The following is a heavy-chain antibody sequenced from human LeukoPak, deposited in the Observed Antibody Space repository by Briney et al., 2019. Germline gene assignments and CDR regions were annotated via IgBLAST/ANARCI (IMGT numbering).Heavy chain of an antibody. J-gene: IGHJ5*02. CDR3: ARAGGIVVVPAAMAFDNWFDP. V-gene: IGHV4-31*03. Sequence: SQTLSLTCTASGGSISSGGYYWSWIRQHPGKGLEWIGYIYYSGSTYYNPSLKSRVTISVDTSKNQFSLKLSSVTAADTAVYYCARAGGIVVVPAAMAFDNWFDPWGQGTLVTVSS. CDR2: IYYSGST. CDR1: GGSISSGGYY. D-gene: IGHD2-2*01.